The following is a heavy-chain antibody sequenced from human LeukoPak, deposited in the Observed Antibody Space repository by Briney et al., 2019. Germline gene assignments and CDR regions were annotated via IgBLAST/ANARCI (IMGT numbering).Heavy chain of an antibody. CDR2: ITSSSSTI. Sequence: GGSLRLSCAASGFTFSSYSMNWVRQAPGKGLEWVSYITSSSSTIYYADSVKGRFTISRDNAKNSLFLQMNSLRVEDTAVYYCARDNSYGMDVWGQGTTVTVSS. CDR1: GFTFSSYS. J-gene: IGHJ6*02. CDR3: ARDNSYGMDV. V-gene: IGHV3-48*01.